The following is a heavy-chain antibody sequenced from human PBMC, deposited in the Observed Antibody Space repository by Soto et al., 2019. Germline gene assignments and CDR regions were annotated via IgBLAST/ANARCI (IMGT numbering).Heavy chain of an antibody. CDR1: GLTFSNYA. D-gene: IGHD3-3*01. V-gene: IGHV3-30-3*01. CDR2: ISYDGSNK. CDR3: ARGPAIFGVVTIYYYGMDV. Sequence: GGSLRLSCAASGLTFSNYAMHWVRQAPGKGLEWVALISYDGSNKYYADSVKGQFTISRDSSKNTLYLQMNSMRAEDTAVYYCARGPAIFGVVTIYYYGMDVWGQGTTVTVSS. J-gene: IGHJ6*02.